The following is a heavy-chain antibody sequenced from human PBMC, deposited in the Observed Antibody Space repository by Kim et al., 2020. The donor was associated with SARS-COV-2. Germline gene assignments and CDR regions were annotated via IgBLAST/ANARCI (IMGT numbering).Heavy chain of an antibody. D-gene: IGHD3-22*01. CDR1: GFTFTSSA. CDR2: IVVGSGNT. J-gene: IGHJ6*02. Sequence: SVKVSCKASGFTFTSSAVQWVRQARGQRLEWIGWIVVGSGNTNYAQKFQERVTITRDMSTSTAYMELSSLRSEDTAVYYCAAGDYDSSGYYTYYYYGMDVWGQGTTVTVSS. CDR3: AAGDYDSSGYYTYYYYGMDV. V-gene: IGHV1-58*01.